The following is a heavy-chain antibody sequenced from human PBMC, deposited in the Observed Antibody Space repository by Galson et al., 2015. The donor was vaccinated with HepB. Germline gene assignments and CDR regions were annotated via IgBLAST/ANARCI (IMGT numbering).Heavy chain of an antibody. CDR1: GFTFSSYS. V-gene: IGHV4-38-2*02. D-gene: IGHD4-17*01. Sequence: LRLSCAASGFTFSSYSMNWVRQAPGKGLEWIGSIYYSGSTYYNPSLKSRVTISVDTSKNQLSLKLSSVTAADTAVYYCARDRYGSFDYWGQGTLVTVSS. CDR3: ARDRYGSFDY. J-gene: IGHJ4*02. CDR2: IYYSGST.